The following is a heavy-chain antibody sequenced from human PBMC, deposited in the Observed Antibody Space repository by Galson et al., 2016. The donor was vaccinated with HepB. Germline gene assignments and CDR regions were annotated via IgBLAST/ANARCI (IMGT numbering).Heavy chain of an antibody. CDR2: INPHSGGS. D-gene: IGHD2-2*01. CDR3: ARRRSAPARAFDL. J-gene: IGHJ3*01. CDR1: AYTFTAYY. V-gene: IGHV1-2*02. Sequence: SVKVSCKASAYTFTAYYIHWVRQDPRPGREWMGWINPHSGGSNSAQNFQGRVTFTRNTPTSTAYMDLTRLRSDDTAVYFCARRRSAPARAFDLWGQGTLVTVSS.